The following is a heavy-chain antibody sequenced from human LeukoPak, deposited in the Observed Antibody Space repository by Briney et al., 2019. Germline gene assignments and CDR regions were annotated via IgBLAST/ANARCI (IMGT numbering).Heavy chain of an antibody. CDR1: GFTFKNYR. D-gene: IGHD1-26*01. Sequence: PGGSLRLSCTASGFTFKNYRMTWVRQAPGKGLEWVASMKDDGNEIQYVDSVKGRFTIPRDNAKNSLYLQMNNLRAEDTAVYYWARNRATNDYWGQGTLVTVSS. CDR3: ARNRATNDY. V-gene: IGHV3-7*01. J-gene: IGHJ4*02. CDR2: MKDDGNEI.